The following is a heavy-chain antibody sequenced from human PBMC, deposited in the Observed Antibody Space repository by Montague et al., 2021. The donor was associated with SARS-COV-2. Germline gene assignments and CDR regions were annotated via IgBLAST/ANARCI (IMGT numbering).Heavy chain of an antibody. J-gene: IGHJ4*02. CDR3: ARRQLRFLEWSTADYFDG. Sequence: SETLSLTCTVSVGSIRSSDFYWVWIRQPSGNRLDWIVSIYYTGTTYYNPSLQSRVTLSVDTSKNQFSLRVTSLTATDTAVYYCARRQLRFLEWSTADYFDGWGQGTLVTVSS. CDR2: IYYTGTT. V-gene: IGHV4-39*01. D-gene: IGHD3-3*01. CDR1: VGSIRSSDFY.